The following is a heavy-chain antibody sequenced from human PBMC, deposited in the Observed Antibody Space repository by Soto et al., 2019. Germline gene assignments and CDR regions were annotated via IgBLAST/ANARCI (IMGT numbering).Heavy chain of an antibody. CDR2: ISAYNGNT. CDR3: ASGGWSYYYSSGYMDY. Sequence: GASVQVSRKASGYTVPSYCISWVRQPPGQELAWMGWISAYNGNTNYAQKLQGRVTMTTETSPRTAYTELRSLRSDDTAVYYAASGGWSYYYSSGYMDYWGQGTLVTVSS. J-gene: IGHJ4*02. CDR1: GYTVPSYC. V-gene: IGHV1-18*04. D-gene: IGHD3-22*01.